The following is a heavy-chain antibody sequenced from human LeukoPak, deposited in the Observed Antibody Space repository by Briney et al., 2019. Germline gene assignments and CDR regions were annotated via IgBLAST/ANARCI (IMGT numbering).Heavy chain of an antibody. D-gene: IGHD3-3*01. CDR3: AREALEWSPPDI. CDR1: GFTFSSYW. Sequence: GGSLRLSCAASGFTFSSYWMHWVRQAPGKGLVWVSRINSDGSSTSYADSVKGRFTISRDNAKNSLYLQMNNMRTEDTAVYYCAREALEWSPPDIWGQGTTVTVSS. J-gene: IGHJ3*02. CDR2: INSDGSST. V-gene: IGHV3-74*01.